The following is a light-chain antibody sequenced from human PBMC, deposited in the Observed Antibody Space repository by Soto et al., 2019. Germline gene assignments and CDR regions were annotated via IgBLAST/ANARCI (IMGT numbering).Light chain of an antibody. CDR3: QQYNSYWT. J-gene: IGKJ1*01. CDR1: HSISSW. V-gene: IGKV1-5*01. Sequence: DIQMTQSPSTLSASVGDRVTITCRASHSISSWLAWYQRKPGKAPNLLIYAASTLESGVPSRFSGSGSGTEFTLTISSLQPDDFATYYCQQYNSYWTFGQGNKVDIK. CDR2: AAS.